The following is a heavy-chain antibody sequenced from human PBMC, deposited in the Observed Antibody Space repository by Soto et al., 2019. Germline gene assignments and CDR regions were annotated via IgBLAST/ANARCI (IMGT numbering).Heavy chain of an antibody. Sequence: DISWVRQATGQGLEWMGWMNPNSGNTGFAQKFQGRVTMTRNTSISTAYMDPSSLRSEDTAVYYCARERAHYGMDVWGQGTTVTVSS. CDR2: MNPNSGNT. CDR3: ARERAHYGMDV. CDR1: D. J-gene: IGHJ6*02. V-gene: IGHV1-8*01. D-gene: IGHD6-25*01.